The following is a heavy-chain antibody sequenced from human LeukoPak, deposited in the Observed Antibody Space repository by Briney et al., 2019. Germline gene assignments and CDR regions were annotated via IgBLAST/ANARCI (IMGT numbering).Heavy chain of an antibody. CDR2: IYHTGNT. Sequence: SETLSLTCSVSGYSLSDGFYRGWIRQPPGKGLEWIGTIYHTGNTYYNPSLESRITISVDTSKNQFSLKLTSVTATDTAVYYCATSGVLYWIQTWGQGTLVTVSS. D-gene: IGHD2-15*01. CDR3: ATSGVLYWIQT. J-gene: IGHJ5*02. CDR1: GYSLSDGFY. V-gene: IGHV4-38-2*01.